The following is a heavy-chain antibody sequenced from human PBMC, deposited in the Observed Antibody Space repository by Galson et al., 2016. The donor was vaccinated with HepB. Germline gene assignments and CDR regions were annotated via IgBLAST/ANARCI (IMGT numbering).Heavy chain of an antibody. CDR2: ISYDGSNK. CDR3: AKAPLGRCLGAICYYFDY. Sequence: SLRLSCAASGFTFRNYAMYWVRQAPGKGLEWVAVISYDGSNKYYADSVKGRFTISRDNSKNTLYLQMNSLRAEDTAIYYCAKAPLGRCLGAICYYFDYWGQGTLVTVSS. CDR1: GFTFRNYA. D-gene: IGHD2-15*01. J-gene: IGHJ4*02. V-gene: IGHV3-30*04.